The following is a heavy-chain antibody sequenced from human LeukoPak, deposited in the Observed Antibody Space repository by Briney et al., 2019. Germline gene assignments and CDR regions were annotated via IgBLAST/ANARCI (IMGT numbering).Heavy chain of an antibody. V-gene: IGHV4-61*01. Sequence: SETLSLTCTVSGGSVSSGSYYWRWIRQPPGKGLEWIGYIYYSGSTNYNPSLKSRVTISVDTSKNQYSLKLSSVTAADTAVYYCARGLADWGQGTLVTVSS. CDR1: GGSVSSGSYY. CDR2: IYYSGST. J-gene: IGHJ4*02. CDR3: ARGLAD. D-gene: IGHD6-19*01.